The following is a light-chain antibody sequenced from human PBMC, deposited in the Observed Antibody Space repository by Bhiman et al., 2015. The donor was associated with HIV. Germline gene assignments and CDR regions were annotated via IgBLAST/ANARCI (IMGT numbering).Light chain of an antibody. Sequence: SSELTQDPTVSVALGQTVRITCQGDSLRTNFASWYQEKPGQAPRLVLYGRDNRPSGIPDRFSGSKSGSSASLAISGLQSEDEADYLCASWDDRLNGYVFGTGTKVTVL. CDR3: ASWDDRLNGYV. J-gene: IGLJ1*01. CDR1: SLRTNF. V-gene: IGLV3-19*01. CDR2: GRD.